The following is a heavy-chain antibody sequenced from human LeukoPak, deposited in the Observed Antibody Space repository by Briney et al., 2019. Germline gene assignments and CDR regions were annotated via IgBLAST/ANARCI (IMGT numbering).Heavy chain of an antibody. J-gene: IGHJ4*02. CDR1: GFTFSSYA. D-gene: IGHD2-2*01. CDR3: AKGMGLGGYCSSTSCYSFWDY. Sequence: GGSLRLSCAASGFTFSSYAMSWVRQAPGKGLEWVSAIRGSGGSTYYADSVKGRFTISRDNSKNTLYLQMNSLRAEDTAVYYCAKGMGLGGYCSSTSCYSFWDYWGQGTLVTVSS. CDR2: IRGSGGST. V-gene: IGHV3-23*01.